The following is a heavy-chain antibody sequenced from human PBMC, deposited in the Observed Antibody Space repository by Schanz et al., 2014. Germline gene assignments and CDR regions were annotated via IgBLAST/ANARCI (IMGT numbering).Heavy chain of an antibody. CDR1: GGSISSGSYY. V-gene: IGHV4-61*02. J-gene: IGHJ2*01. D-gene: IGHD1-1*01. Sequence: QVQLQESGPGLVKPSQTLSLTCSVSGGSISSGSYYWNWIRQPAGKGLEWIGRVYTSGSTNYNPSLKSRSPKPLDRPKNHFSLNRGSVTAADTAVYYCARDTTWRLDLWGRGTLVTVSS. CDR2: VYTSGST. CDR3: ARDTTWRLDL.